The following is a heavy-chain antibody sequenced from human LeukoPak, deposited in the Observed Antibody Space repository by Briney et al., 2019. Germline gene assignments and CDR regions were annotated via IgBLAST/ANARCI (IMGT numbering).Heavy chain of an antibody. Sequence: GGSLRLSCAASGFTFSSYWIHWVRQAPGKGLAWVSRVNSDGSTTTYADSVKGRFTISRDNAKNTVYLQMNSLRAEDTGVYYCARTTYTSSRFDFWGQGTLVTVSS. CDR3: ARTTYTSSRFDF. V-gene: IGHV3-74*03. D-gene: IGHD6-13*01. CDR1: GFTFSSYW. J-gene: IGHJ4*02. CDR2: VNSDGSTT.